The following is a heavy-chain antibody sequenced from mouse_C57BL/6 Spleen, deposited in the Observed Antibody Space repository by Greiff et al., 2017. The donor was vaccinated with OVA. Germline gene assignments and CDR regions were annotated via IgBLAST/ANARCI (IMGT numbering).Heavy chain of an antibody. Sequence: QVQLQQSGAELVRPGTSVKMSCKASGYTFTNYWIGWAKQRPGHGLEWIGDIYPGGGYTNYNEKFKGKATLTADKSSSTAYMQFSSLTSEDTAIYYCARGDDYDIWYFDVWGTGTTVTVSS. J-gene: IGHJ1*03. CDR1: GYTFTNYW. CDR3: ARGDDYDIWYFDV. CDR2: IYPGGGYT. V-gene: IGHV1-63*01. D-gene: IGHD2-4*01.